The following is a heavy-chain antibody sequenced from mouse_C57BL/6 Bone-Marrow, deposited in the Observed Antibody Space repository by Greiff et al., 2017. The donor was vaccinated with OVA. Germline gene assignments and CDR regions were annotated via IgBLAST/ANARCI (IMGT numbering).Heavy chain of an antibody. J-gene: IGHJ2*01. D-gene: IGHD4-1*01. CDR1: GYTSPGYW. V-gene: IGHV1-61*01. Sequence: QFQLQQPGPELVRPGSSVRLSCKASGYTSPGYWMDWVKQRPGQGLGWIGNIFLSDSELPYNKKFKDKATLPVDKSSSTAYMQLSSLTAEDSAVYYGARRLGHPYYYDYWGRGTTPTVTA. CDR3: ARRLGHPYYYDY. CDR2: IFLSDSEL.